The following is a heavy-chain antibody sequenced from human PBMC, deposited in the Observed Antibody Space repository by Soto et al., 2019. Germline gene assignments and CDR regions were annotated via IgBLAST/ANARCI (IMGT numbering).Heavy chain of an antibody. CDR3: ARPGGYGLDV. V-gene: IGHV3-48*02. CDR2: ISSGAGSI. D-gene: IGHD3-10*01. CDR1: GFTFSTYG. J-gene: IGHJ6*02. Sequence: EVQLVESGGGLVQPGGSLRLSCTASGFTFSTYGMTWVRQAPGKGLERVSYISSGAGSISHADSVRGRFTISRDNAKNALYLQMNSLRDEDTAVDYCARPGGYGLDVWGQGTTVTVSS.